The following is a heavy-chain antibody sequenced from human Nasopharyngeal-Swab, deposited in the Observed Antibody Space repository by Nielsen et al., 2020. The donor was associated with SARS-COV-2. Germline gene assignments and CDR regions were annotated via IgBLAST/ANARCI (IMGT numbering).Heavy chain of an antibody. D-gene: IGHD3-22*01. CDR2: IYYSGST. V-gene: IGHV4-30-4*01. CDR3: ARASYYYDSSGYYFDY. Sequence: WIRQPPGKGLEWIGYIYYSGSTYYNPSLKSRVTISVDTSKNQFSLKLSSVTAADTAVYYCARASYYYDSSGYYFDYWGQGTLVTVSS. J-gene: IGHJ4*02.